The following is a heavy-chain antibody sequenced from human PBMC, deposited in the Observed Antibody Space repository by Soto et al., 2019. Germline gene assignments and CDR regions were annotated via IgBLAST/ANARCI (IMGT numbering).Heavy chain of an antibody. V-gene: IGHV4-31*11. D-gene: IGHD1-20*01. Sequence: SLCLTCAVSGVSISSGGYYWSWIRQHPGKGLKWIGYIYYSGSTYYNPSLKSRVTISVDTSKNKFSLKLSSVTAEDTAVYYCATVHNTSRSFDYWGQGTLVTVSS. J-gene: IGHJ4*02. CDR3: ATVHNTSRSFDY. CDR2: IYYSGST. CDR1: GVSISSGGYY.